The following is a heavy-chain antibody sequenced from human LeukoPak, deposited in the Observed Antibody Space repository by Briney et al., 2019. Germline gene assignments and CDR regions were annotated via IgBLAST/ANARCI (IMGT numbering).Heavy chain of an antibody. CDR2: IYYSGST. V-gene: IGHV4-39*07. D-gene: IGHD3-9*01. Sequence: SETLSLTCTVSGGSISSSNYYWGWIRQPPGKGLEWIGSIYYSGSTYYNPSLKSRVTISVDTSKNQFSLKLSSVTAADTAVYYCARSILTGYYYDAFDIWGQGTMVTVSS. J-gene: IGHJ3*02. CDR3: ARSILTGYYYDAFDI. CDR1: GGSISSSNYY.